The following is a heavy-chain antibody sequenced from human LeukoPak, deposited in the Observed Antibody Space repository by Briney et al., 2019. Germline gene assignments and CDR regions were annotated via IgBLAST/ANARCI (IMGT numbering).Heavy chain of an antibody. CDR2: IASDGSST. V-gene: IGHV3-74*01. CDR3: ARGRPHGNDY. D-gene: IGHD4-23*01. Sequence: GGSLRLSCAASGFTFSSYWMNWVRQALGKGLVCVSRIASDGSSTTYADSVKGRFSISRDNAKNTLYLQMNSLRVEGTAVYYCARGRPHGNDYWGQGTLVAVSS. CDR1: GFTFSSYW. J-gene: IGHJ4*02.